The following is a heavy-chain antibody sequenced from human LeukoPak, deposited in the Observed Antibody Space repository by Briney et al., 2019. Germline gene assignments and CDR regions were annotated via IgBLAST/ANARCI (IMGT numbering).Heavy chain of an antibody. V-gene: IGHV5-51*01. CDR3: ARQYCSGGSCYSHNDAFDI. CDR1: GYIFTSYW. J-gene: IGHJ3*02. D-gene: IGHD2-15*01. Sequence: EALKISWKGSGYIFTSYWFGLVRERPGKGLGSIGIIYPGYSDTRYSPSFQAQVTFSADKSISTAYLQWSSLKVLDTSMYYCARQYCSGGSCYSHNDAFDIWGQGTMVTVS. CDR2: IYPGYSDT.